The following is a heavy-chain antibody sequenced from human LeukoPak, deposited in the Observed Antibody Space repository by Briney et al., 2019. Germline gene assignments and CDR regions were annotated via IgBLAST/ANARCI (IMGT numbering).Heavy chain of an antibody. CDR3: AKSLAVAGTGAFDY. V-gene: IGHV3-23*01. Sequence: GGSLRLSCAASGFTFSSYGMSWVRQAPGKGLEWVSAISGSGGSTYYADSVKGRFTISRDNSKNTLYLQMKSLRAEDTAVYYCAKSLAVAGTGAFDYWGQGTLVTVSS. J-gene: IGHJ4*02. CDR1: GFTFSSYG. D-gene: IGHD6-19*01. CDR2: ISGSGGST.